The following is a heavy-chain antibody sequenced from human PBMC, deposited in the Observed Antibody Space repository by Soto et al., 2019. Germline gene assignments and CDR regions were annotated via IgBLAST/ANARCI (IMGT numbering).Heavy chain of an antibody. CDR3: AGSMGGSAHYYYYGMDV. CDR1: GYSFTSYW. V-gene: IGHV5-10-1*01. CDR2: IDPGDSYT. Sequence: GESLKISCKGSGYSFTSYWISWVRQMPGKGLEWMGRIDPGDSYTNYSPSFQGHVTISADKSISTAYLQWSSLKASDTAMYYCAGSMGGSAHYYYYGMDVWGQGTTVTVSS. J-gene: IGHJ6*02. D-gene: IGHD2-15*01.